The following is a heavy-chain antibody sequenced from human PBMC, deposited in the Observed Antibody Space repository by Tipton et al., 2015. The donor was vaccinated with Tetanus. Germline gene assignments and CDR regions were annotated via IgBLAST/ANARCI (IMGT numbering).Heavy chain of an antibody. CDR2: IYAPGIT. V-gene: IGHV4-59*10. J-gene: IGHJ4*01. CDR3: ARYHCTGTTCQHLDH. CDR1: GGSITSNY. D-gene: IGHD2-8*02. Sequence: TLSLTCTVSGGSITSNYWTWIPQPAGKGLEWIGRIYAPGITNYNPSLKSRVSMSVDTSKNQFSLRLSSVTAADTAVYYCARYHCTGTTCQHLDHWGQGTLVTVSS.